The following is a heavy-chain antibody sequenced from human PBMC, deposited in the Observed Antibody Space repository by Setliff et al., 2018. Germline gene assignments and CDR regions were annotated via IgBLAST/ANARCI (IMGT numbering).Heavy chain of an antibody. D-gene: IGHD1-26*01. V-gene: IGHV3-23*01. CDR1: GFMFSTYA. J-gene: IGHJ4*02. CDR3: ARIGYNGWNFDY. CDR2: MSGGSST. Sequence: GGSLRLSCAASGFMFSTYAMSWVRQAPGKGLEWVSLMSGGSSTQYADSVKGRFTMSIDTSKNQFSLKLKSVTAADTAVYYCARIGYNGWNFDYWGQGTRVTVS.